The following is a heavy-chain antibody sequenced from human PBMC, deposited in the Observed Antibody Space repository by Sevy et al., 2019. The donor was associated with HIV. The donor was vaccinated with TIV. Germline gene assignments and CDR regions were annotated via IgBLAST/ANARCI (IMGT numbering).Heavy chain of an antibody. CDR1: GYSFTSYW. J-gene: IGHJ4*02. V-gene: IGHV5-51*01. CDR3: ARLGIDYYDSSGYYINRWYFDY. Sequence: GESLKISCKGSGYSFTSYWIGWVRQMPGKGLEWMGIIYPGDSDTRYSPSFQGQVTISAAKSISTAYLQWSSLKASDTAMYYCARLGIDYYDSSGYYINRWYFDYWGQGTLVTVSS. CDR2: IYPGDSDT. D-gene: IGHD3-22*01.